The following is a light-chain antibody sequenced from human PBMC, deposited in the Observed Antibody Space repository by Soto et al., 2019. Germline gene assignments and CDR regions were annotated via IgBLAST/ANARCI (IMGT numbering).Light chain of an antibody. J-gene: IGKJ1*01. CDR3: QQYKSFLGT. CDR1: QSVSSW. V-gene: IGKV1-5*03. Sequence: DIQMTQSPSTLSASLGDRVTFTCRASQSVSSWVAWYQQKPGKAPNLLITKASSLESGVPSRFSGSGTGTEFTLTINGLQPDDFATYYCQQYKSFLGTFGQGTKVEIK. CDR2: KAS.